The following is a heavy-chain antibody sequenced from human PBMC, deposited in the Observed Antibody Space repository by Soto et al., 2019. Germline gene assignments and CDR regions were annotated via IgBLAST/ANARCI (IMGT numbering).Heavy chain of an antibody. D-gene: IGHD6-13*01. J-gene: IGHJ4*02. CDR3: ARPAAAGTRGGFDY. V-gene: IGHV4-39*01. Sequence: QLQLQESGPGLVKPSETLSLTCTVSGGSISSSSYYWGWIRQPPGKGLEWIGSIYYSGSNYYNPSLKSRVTISVDTSKNQFSLKLSSVTAADTAVYYCARPAAAGTRGGFDYWGQGTLVTVSS. CDR2: IYYSGSN. CDR1: GGSISSSSYY.